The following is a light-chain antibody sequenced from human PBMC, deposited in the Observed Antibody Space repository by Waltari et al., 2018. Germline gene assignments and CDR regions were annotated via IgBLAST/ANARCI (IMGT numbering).Light chain of an antibody. CDR1: RSNIGSNY. CDR3: AAWDDSLSGRV. Sequence: QSVLTQPPSASGTPGQRVTISCSGSRSNIGSNYVYWYQQLPGTAPKLLISRNKQRPSGVPDRFSGSKSGTSASLAISGLRSEDEADYCCAAWDDSLSGRVFGGGTKVTVL. J-gene: IGLJ3*02. CDR2: RNK. V-gene: IGLV1-47*01.